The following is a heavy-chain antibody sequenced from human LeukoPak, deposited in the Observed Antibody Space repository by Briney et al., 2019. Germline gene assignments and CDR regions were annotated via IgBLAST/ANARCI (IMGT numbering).Heavy chain of an antibody. Sequence: SETLSLTCTVSGYSISSGYYWGWIRQPPGKGLEWIGSIYHSGSTYYNPSLKSRVTISVDTSKSQFSLKLSSVTAADTAVYYCARDYDSSGLDYWGQGTLVTVSS. D-gene: IGHD3-22*01. CDR2: IYHSGST. CDR3: ARDYDSSGLDY. J-gene: IGHJ4*02. V-gene: IGHV4-38-2*02. CDR1: GYSISSGYY.